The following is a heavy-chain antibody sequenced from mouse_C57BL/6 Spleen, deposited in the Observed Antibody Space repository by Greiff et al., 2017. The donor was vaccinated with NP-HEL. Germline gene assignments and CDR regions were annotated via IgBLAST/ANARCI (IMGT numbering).Heavy chain of an antibody. J-gene: IGHJ2*01. CDR3: ARSGGLPHYFGD. D-gene: IGHD3-1*01. V-gene: IGHV1-80*01. CDR2: IYPGDGDT. Sequence: VQLQQSGAELVKPGASVKISCKASGYAFSSYWMNWVKQRPGKGLEWIGQIYPGDGDTNYNGKFKGKATLTADKYSSTAYMQLSSLTSEDSAVYFWARSGGLPHYFGDWGQGTTLTVSS. CDR1: GYAFSSYW.